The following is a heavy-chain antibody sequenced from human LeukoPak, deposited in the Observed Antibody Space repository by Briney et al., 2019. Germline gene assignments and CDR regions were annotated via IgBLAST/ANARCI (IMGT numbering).Heavy chain of an antibody. J-gene: IGHJ3*02. Sequence: SETLSLTCTVSGGSISSYHWSWIRQPPGKGLEWIGYIYYSGSTNYNPSLKSRVTISVDTSKNQFSLKLSSVTAADTAVYYCARDRGSYYYPDAFDIWGQGTMVTVSS. CDR2: IYYSGST. V-gene: IGHV4-59*01. CDR1: GGSISSYH. D-gene: IGHD1-26*01. CDR3: ARDRGSYYYPDAFDI.